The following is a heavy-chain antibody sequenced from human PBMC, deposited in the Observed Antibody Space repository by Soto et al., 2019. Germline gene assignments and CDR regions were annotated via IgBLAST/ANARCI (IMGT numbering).Heavy chain of an antibody. CDR3: VRYQKYFRVNGNWFDS. V-gene: IGHV1-18*04. Sequence: QVQLMQSGTEVKKPGASVTVSCKASGYTSVDFGISWVRQAPGQGLEWMGWVSGNNGASNPAPKVQGRITMTLDTSTGVSYMALRSLRSDDTAIYYCVRYQKYFRVNGNWFDSWGQGTLVSVSS. CDR2: VSGNNGAS. D-gene: IGHD2-2*01. CDR1: GYTSVDFG. J-gene: IGHJ5*01.